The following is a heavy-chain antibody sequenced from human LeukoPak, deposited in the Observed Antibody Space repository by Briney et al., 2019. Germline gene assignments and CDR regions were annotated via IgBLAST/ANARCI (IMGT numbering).Heavy chain of an antibody. D-gene: IGHD3-22*01. V-gene: IGHV3-23*01. CDR2: ISGSGGNT. Sequence: GGSLRLSCVASGFPFRSFSMNWVRQAPGKGLEWVSAISGSGGNTYYADSVKGRFTLSRDNSKNTLYLQMNSLRAEDTAVYYCAKDVDSSGYYLSFDYWGQGTLVTVSS. CDR3: AKDVDSSGYYLSFDY. J-gene: IGHJ4*02. CDR1: GFPFRSFS.